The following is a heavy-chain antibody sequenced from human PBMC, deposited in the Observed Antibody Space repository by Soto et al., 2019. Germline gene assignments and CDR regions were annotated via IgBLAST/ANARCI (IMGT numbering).Heavy chain of an antibody. V-gene: IGHV4-34*01. J-gene: IGHJ4*02. CDR3: ARGLYSSSSGLFDY. CDR1: CGSFIGYY. D-gene: IGHD6-6*01. CDR2: INHSGST. Sequence: PSETLSLTCAFYCGSFIGYYWSWIRQPPGKGLEWIGEINHSGSTNYNPSLKSRVTISVDTSKNQFSLKLSSVTAADTAVYYCARGLYSSSSGLFDYWGQGTLVTVSS.